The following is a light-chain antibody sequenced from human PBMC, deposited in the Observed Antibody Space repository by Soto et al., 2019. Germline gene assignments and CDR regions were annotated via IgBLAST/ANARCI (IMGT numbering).Light chain of an antibody. V-gene: IGLV8-61*01. J-gene: IGLJ3*02. CDR1: SGSVSTSYY. CDR2: STN. CDR3: VLYMGSGIWV. Sequence: QTVVTQEPSFSVSPGGTVTLTCGLSSGSVSTSYYPSWYQQTPGQAPRTLIYSTNTRSSGVRDRFSGSILGNKAALTITGAQADDESDYYCVLYMGSGIWVFGGGTKVTVL.